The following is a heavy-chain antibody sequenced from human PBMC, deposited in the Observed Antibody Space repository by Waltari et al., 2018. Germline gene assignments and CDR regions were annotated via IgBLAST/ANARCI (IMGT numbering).Heavy chain of an antibody. CDR3: ARDAAVAGTWWYFDL. V-gene: IGHV3-33*08. CDR2: IWYDGSNK. Sequence: QVQLVESGGGVVQPGRSLRVSCADSGFTFSRDGMHWVRQAPGKGLEWVAVIWYDGSNKYYADSEKGRFTISRDNSKNTLYLQMNSLRAEDTAVYYCARDAAVAGTWWYFDLWGRGTLVSVSS. D-gene: IGHD6-19*01. CDR1: GFTFSRDG. J-gene: IGHJ2*01.